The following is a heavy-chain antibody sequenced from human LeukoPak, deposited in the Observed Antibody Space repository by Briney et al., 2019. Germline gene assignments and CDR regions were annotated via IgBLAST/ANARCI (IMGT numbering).Heavy chain of an antibody. Sequence: GGSLRLSCAASGFTFSSYSMNWVRQAPGKGLEWVSYISSSSSTIYYADSVEGRFTISRDNAKNSLYLQMNSLRAEDTAVYYCARDREGGFLPFFDYWGQGTLVTVSS. CDR3: ARDREGGFLPFFDY. V-gene: IGHV3-48*04. D-gene: IGHD2/OR15-2a*01. CDR1: GFTFSSYS. J-gene: IGHJ4*02. CDR2: ISSSSSTI.